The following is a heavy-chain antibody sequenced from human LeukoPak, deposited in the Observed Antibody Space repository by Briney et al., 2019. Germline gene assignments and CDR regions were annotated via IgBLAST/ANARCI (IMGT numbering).Heavy chain of an antibody. CDR1: GGSISSGDYY. CDR3: ASTNCSSASCYGANWFDP. Sequence: SQTLSLTCTVSGGSISSGDYYWSWIRQPPGKGLEWIGYINYSGSTFHYNPSLKSRVTISVDTSTNQFSLRLSSVTAADTAVYYCASTNCSSASCYGANWFDPWGQGTLVTVSS. V-gene: IGHV4-30-4*08. D-gene: IGHD2-2*01. J-gene: IGHJ5*02. CDR2: INYSGST.